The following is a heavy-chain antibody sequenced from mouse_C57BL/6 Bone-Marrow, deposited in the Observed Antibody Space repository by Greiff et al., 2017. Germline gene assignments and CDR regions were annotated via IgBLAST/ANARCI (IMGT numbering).Heavy chain of an antibody. Sequence: ESGAELVRPGASVKLSCKASGYTFTDYYINWVKQRPGQGLEWIARIYPGSGNTYYNEKFKGKATLTAEKSSSTAYMQLSSLTSEDSAVYFCARDYYGSPYFDYWGQGTTLTVSS. CDR3: ARDYYGSPYFDY. J-gene: IGHJ2*01. D-gene: IGHD1-1*01. V-gene: IGHV1-76*01. CDR1: GYTFTDYY. CDR2: IYPGSGNT.